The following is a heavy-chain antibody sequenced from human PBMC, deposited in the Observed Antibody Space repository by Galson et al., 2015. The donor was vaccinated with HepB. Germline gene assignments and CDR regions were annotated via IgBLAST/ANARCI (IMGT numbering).Heavy chain of an antibody. CDR3: ATVGYSGRSWYSDYYGMNV. CDR2: ISYEGSNK. D-gene: IGHD2-15*01. J-gene: IGHJ6*02. V-gene: IGHV3-30*04. Sequence: SLRLSCAASGFIFSSYAMHWVRQAPGKGLEWVALISYEGSNKYYADPVKGRFTISGDNSKDTLYLQMNSLRGEDTAVYYCATVGYSGRSWYSDYYGMNVWGQGTTVTVSS. CDR1: GFIFSSYA.